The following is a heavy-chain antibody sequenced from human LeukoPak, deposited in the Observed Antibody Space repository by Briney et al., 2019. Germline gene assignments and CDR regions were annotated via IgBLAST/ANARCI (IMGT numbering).Heavy chain of an antibody. CDR2: INPLSGST. CDR1: GYTFTSYY. V-gene: IGHV1-46*01. Sequence: ASVKVSCKASGYTFTSYYMHWVRQAPGQGLEWMGVINPLSGSTTFAQNFQGRVTMTSDTSTSTFYTELSSLRSEDTAVFYCARDLLGVGEIDYWGQGTLVTVSS. J-gene: IGHJ4*02. D-gene: IGHD5-24*01. CDR3: ARDLLGVGEIDY.